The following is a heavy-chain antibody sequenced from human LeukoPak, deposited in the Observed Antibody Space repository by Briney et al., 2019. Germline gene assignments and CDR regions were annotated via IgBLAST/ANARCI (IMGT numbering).Heavy chain of an antibody. D-gene: IGHD3-10*01. CDR2: IYYSGST. CDR1: GGSISSSSYY. Sequence: PSETLSLTCTVSGGSISSSSYYWGWIRQPPGKGLEWIGSIYYSGSTYYNPSLKSRVTISVDTSKNQFSLKLSSVTAADTAVYYCARGKAGVLLWFGAEDWFDPWGQGTLVTVSS. V-gene: IGHV4-39*01. CDR3: ARGKAGVLLWFGAEDWFDP. J-gene: IGHJ5*02.